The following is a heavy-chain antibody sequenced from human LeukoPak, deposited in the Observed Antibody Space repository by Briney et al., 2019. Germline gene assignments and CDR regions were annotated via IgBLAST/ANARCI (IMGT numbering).Heavy chain of an antibody. CDR3: ASAYYDFWSGSYGN. J-gene: IGHJ4*03. Sequence: GGSLRLSCAASGFTFSSYWMSWVRQAPGKGLEWVANIKQDGSEKYYVDSVKGRFTISRDNAKNSLYLQMNSLRAEDTAVYYCASAYYDFWSGSYGNSGDGTLVTVSS. V-gene: IGHV3-7*01. CDR2: IKQDGSEK. D-gene: IGHD3-3*01. CDR1: GFTFSSYW.